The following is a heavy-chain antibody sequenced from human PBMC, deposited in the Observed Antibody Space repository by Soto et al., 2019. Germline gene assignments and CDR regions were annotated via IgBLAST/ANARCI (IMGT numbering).Heavy chain of an antibody. D-gene: IGHD4-4*01. Sequence: PSQTLSLTCAISGDSISSNSAAWNWIRQSPSRGFEWLGRTYYRSRWYHDYAVSVKSRIIINPDTSKNQVSLQLNSVTPYDTAVYYCASYRYDYWGQGTVVTVS. V-gene: IGHV6-1*01. CDR3: ASYRYDY. CDR1: GDSISSNSAA. CDR2: TYYRSRWYH. J-gene: IGHJ4*02.